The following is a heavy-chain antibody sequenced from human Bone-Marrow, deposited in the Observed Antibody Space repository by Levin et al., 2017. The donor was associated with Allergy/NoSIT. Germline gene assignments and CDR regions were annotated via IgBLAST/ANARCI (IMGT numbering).Heavy chain of an antibody. Sequence: PSETLSLTCTVSGGSISNYYWNWIRQPPGKELEWIGYIYYRGSTNYSPSLKSRVTISVDTSKNQFSLKLNSVTAADTAVYYCARAPVGGRYSHGRDAFDIWGQGTMVTVSS. CDR3: ARAPVGGRYSHGRDAFDI. D-gene: IGHD2-15*01. V-gene: IGHV4-59*08. CDR1: GGSISNYY. CDR2: IYYRGST. J-gene: IGHJ3*02.